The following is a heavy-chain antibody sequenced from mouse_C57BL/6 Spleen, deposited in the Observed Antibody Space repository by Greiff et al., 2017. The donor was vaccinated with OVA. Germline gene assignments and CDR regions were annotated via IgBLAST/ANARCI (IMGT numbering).Heavy chain of an antibody. CDR3: ARTYYCSILYFDY. CDR1: GYTFTSYW. CDR2: IHPNSGST. J-gene: IGHJ2*01. V-gene: IGHV1-64*01. D-gene: IGHD1-1*01. Sequence: QVQLQQSGAELVKPGASVKLSCKASGYTFTSYWMHWVKQRPGQGLEWIGMIHPNSGSTKYNEKFKSKATLTVDKSSSTAYMQLSSLTSEDSAVYYCARTYYCSILYFDYWGQGTTLTVSS.